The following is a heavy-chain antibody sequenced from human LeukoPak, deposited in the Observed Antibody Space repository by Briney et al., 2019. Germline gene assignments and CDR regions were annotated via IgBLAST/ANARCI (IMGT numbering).Heavy chain of an antibody. V-gene: IGHV3-7*01. D-gene: IGHD5-18*01. J-gene: IGHJ4*02. CDR2: IKQDGSEK. CDR1: GFTFSNYW. Sequence: GESLRLSCAASGFTFSNYWMNWVRQAPGKGLEWVANIKQDGSEKHYVDSVKGRFTISRDNTKSSLYLQMNSLRAEDTAVYYCARDRAMDDYWGQGTLVTVSS. CDR3: ARDRAMDDY.